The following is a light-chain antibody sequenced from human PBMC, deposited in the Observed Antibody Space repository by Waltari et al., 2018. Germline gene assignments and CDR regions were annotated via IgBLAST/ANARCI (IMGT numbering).Light chain of an antibody. J-gene: IGKJ1*01. V-gene: IGKV3-15*01. Sequence: EIVMTQSPATLSVSPGERATLSCSARQSVSSNLAWYQQKSGQAPRLLIYGASTRATGIPARFSGSGSGTEFTLTISSLQSEDFAIYYCQQYNNWPPWTFGQGTKVEIQ. CDR1: QSVSSN. CDR2: GAS. CDR3: QQYNNWPPWT.